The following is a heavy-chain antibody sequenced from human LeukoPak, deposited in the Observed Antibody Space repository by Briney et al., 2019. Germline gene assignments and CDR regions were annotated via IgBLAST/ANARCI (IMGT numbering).Heavy chain of an antibody. CDR2: IIPIFGTA. V-gene: IGHV1-69*01. D-gene: IGHD3-22*01. CDR1: GCTFISYA. CDR3: ASILHYYDSSGYYADY. Sequence: ASVKVSCKASGCTFISYAISWVRQAPGQGLEWMGGIIPIFGTANYAQKFQGRVTITADEYTSTAYMELSSLRSEDTAVYYCASILHYYDSSGYYADYWGQGTLVTVSS. J-gene: IGHJ4*02.